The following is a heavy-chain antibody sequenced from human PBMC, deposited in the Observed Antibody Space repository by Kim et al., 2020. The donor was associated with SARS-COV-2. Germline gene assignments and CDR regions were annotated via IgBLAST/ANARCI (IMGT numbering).Heavy chain of an antibody. Sequence: SETLSLTCTVSGASISSGYYWGWIRQPPGKGLEWIGNIYYSGTTSYNPSLNSRVIMSVDTSKSQFTLRLSSVTAADTAVYYCARRYSGYYFDNWGQGTLV. J-gene: IGHJ4*02. CDR1: GASISSGYY. CDR2: IYYSGTT. D-gene: IGHD2-21*01. CDR3: ARRYSGYYFDN. V-gene: IGHV4-39*01.